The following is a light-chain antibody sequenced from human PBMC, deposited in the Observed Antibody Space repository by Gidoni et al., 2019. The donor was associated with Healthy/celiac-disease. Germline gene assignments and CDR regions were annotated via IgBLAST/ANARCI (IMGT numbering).Light chain of an antibody. V-gene: IGKV1-5*03. CDR3: QQYNSYST. CDR2: KAS. Sequence: DIQMTQSPSTLSASVGDRVTITCRASQSISSWLAWYQQKPGKAPKLLIYKASSLESGVPSRFSGSGSGTEFTLTISSLQPDDFATYYCQQYNSYSTFGQXPKLEIK. CDR1: QSISSW. J-gene: IGKJ2*01.